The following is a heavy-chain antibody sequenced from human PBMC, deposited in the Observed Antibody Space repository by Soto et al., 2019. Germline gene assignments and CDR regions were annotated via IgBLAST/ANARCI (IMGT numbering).Heavy chain of an antibody. J-gene: IGHJ4*02. D-gene: IGHD2-15*01. V-gene: IGHV4-59*01. Sequence: ASETLSLTCTVSGGSFSGYSWSWMRQPPGKGLEWIGYIYYNGSTNYNPSLKSRVTISLDTSKNQFSLMMSSVTAADTALYYCARIYCTGYSCFEAYWGQGTRVTGSS. CDR1: GGSFSGYS. CDR3: ARIYCTGYSCFEAY. CDR2: IYYNGST.